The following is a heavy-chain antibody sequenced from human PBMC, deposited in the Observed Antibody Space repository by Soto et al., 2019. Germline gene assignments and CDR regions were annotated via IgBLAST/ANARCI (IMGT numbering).Heavy chain of an antibody. CDR3: ARQPKGHYYRMDV. J-gene: IGHJ6*02. Sequence: GESLKISCKGSRYSFTGYASGWVGQMPGGGLESMGIIYRVXSDIRYSPSFQGQGTMSADRSISTAYLQWGRLRASATAMLYCARQPKGHYYRMDVVGQGSTVTVSS. CDR2: IYRVXSDI. V-gene: IGHV5-51*01. CDR1: RYSFTGYA.